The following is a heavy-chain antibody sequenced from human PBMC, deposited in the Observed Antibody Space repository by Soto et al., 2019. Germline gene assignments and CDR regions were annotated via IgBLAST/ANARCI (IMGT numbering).Heavy chain of an antibody. CDR3: ARGDSTDCSNGVCSFFYNHDMNV. J-gene: IGHJ6*02. CDR1: GYSFTDYH. CDR2: INPKSGGT. V-gene: IGHV1-2*04. D-gene: IGHD2-8*01. Sequence: ASVKVSCKASGYSFTDYHIHWVRQAPGQGLEWLGRINPKSGGTSTAQKFQGWVTMTTDTSISTASMELTRLTSDDTAIYYCARGDSTDCSNGVCSFFYNHDMNVWGQGTTVTVSS.